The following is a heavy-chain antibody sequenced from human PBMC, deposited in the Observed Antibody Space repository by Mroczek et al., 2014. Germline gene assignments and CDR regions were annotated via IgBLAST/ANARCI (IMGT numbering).Heavy chain of an antibody. J-gene: IGHJ4*02. D-gene: IGHD1-26*01. CDR2: IYYSGST. CDR1: GGSISSSSYY. CDR3: ARHSPLLYYFDY. Sequence: QVQLVQSGPGLVKPSETLSLTCTVSGGSISSSSYYWGWIRQPPGKGLEWIGSIYYSGSTYYNPSLKSRVTISVDTSKNQFSLKLSSVTAADTAVYYCARHSPLLYYFDYWGQGTLVTVSS. V-gene: IGHV4-39*01.